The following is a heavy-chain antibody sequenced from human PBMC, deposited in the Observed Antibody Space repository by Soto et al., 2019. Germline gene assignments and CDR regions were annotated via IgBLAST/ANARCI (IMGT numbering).Heavy chain of an antibody. D-gene: IGHD1-26*01. CDR1: GFIFSNYV. V-gene: IGHV3-23*04. Sequence: EVQLVDSGGGLVQPGGSLRLSCAASGFIFSNYVMSWVRQAPGKGLEWVSSISDSGGTSYYADSVKGRFTISRDNSKKTLYLQMNSLRAEDTAIYYYAKRARALLTLDYWGQGALVTVSS. J-gene: IGHJ4*02. CDR3: AKRARALLTLDY. CDR2: ISDSGGTS.